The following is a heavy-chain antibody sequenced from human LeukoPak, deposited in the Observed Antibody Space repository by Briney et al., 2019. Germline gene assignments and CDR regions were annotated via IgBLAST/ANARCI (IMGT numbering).Heavy chain of an antibody. CDR1: GFTFSSSW. J-gene: IGHJ4*02. Sequence: PGGSLRLSCAASGFTFSSSWMSWVRQAPGKGLEWVAKIRQDGSEQYYDESVKSRFTISRDNTKNSLYLQMDSLTAEDTAVYYCVRISTAVAGADYWGQGTLVTVSS. D-gene: IGHD6-19*01. CDR2: IRQDGSEQ. CDR3: VRISTAVAGADY. V-gene: IGHV3-7*01.